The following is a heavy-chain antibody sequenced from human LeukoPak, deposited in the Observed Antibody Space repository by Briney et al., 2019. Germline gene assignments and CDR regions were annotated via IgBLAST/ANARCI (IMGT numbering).Heavy chain of an antibody. V-gene: IGHV4-34*01. CDR1: GGSFSGYY. J-gene: IGHJ4*02. CDR3: ARHGWYYDMDY. Sequence: SETLSLTCAVYGGSFSGYYWSWIRQPPGKGLEWIGEINHSGSTNYNPSLKSRVTISVDTSENQFSLKLSSVTAADTAVYYCARHGWYYDMDYWGQGTLVTVSS. D-gene: IGHD3-22*01. CDR2: INHSGST.